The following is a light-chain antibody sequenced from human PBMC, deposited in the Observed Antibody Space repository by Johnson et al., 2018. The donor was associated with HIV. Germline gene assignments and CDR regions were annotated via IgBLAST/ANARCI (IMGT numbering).Light chain of an antibody. Sequence: QSILTQPPSVSAAPGQKVTISCSGSSSHIGNNYVSWYQQLPGTAPKLLILDNNNRPSGIPDRFAGSQSGTSATLGITGLNTGDEADYYCGTWDDRLGVFVFVSETKVTVL. CDR3: GTWDDRLGVFV. V-gene: IGLV1-51*01. CDR1: SSHIGNNY. CDR2: DNN. J-gene: IGLJ1*01.